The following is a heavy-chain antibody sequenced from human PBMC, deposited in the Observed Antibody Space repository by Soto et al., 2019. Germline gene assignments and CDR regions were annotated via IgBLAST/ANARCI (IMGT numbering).Heavy chain of an antibody. V-gene: IGHV1-18*01. D-gene: IGHD2-8*01. J-gene: IGHJ6*02. CDR1: GYTFTRYG. Sequence: QGQLVQSGAEVKKPGASVKVSCKASGYTFTRYGISWVRQAPGQGLEWMGWISGYNGDTNYAQKFQGRVTMTIDTSTSTAYMELRSLTSDDTAVYYCAKNGQPPYYYYGMHVWGQGTTVTVSS. CDR2: ISGYNGDT. CDR3: AKNGQPPYYYYGMHV.